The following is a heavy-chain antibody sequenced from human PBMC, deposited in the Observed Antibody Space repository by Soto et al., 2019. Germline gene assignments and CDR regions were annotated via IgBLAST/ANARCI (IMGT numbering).Heavy chain of an antibody. Sequence: QVQLQESGPGLVKPSQTLSLPCTVSGGSISSGGYYWSWIRQHPGKGLEWIGYIYYSGSTYYNPSLKSRVTMSVDTSKNQFSLMLSSMTAADTAVYYCARVGCSGGSCHPEGYWGQGTLVTVSS. D-gene: IGHD2-15*01. CDR3: ARVGCSGGSCHPEGY. V-gene: IGHV4-31*03. J-gene: IGHJ4*02. CDR2: IYYSGST. CDR1: GGSISSGGYY.